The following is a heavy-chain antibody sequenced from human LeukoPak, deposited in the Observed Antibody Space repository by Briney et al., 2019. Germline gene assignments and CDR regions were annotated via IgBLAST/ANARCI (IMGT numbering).Heavy chain of an antibody. V-gene: IGHV3-30*18. CDR3: AKVGPDCSGGSCYSGLDY. CDR1: GFTFSSYG. J-gene: IGHJ4*02. Sequence: GGSLRLSCAASGFTFSSYGMHWVRQAPGKGLEWVAVISYDGSNKCYADSVKGRFTISRDNSKNTLYLQMNSLRAEDTAVYYCAKVGPDCSGGSCYSGLDYWGQGTLVTVSS. CDR2: ISYDGSNK. D-gene: IGHD2-15*01.